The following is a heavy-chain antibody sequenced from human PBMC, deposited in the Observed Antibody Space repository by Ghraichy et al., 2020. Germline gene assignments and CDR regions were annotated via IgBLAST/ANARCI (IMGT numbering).Heavy chain of an antibody. Sequence: GGSLRLSCVGFGFNYRSYWMSWVRQAPGQGLEWVANTNEDGSEIYYADSVRGRFSISRDNARNSMFMQMSSLRAEDTAIYYCARDLGTTAAGFYYGLDVWGQGTTVTGS. CDR1: GFNYRSYW. V-gene: IGHV3-7*01. D-gene: IGHD6-13*01. J-gene: IGHJ6*02. CDR2: TNEDGSEI. CDR3: ARDLGTTAAGFYYGLDV.